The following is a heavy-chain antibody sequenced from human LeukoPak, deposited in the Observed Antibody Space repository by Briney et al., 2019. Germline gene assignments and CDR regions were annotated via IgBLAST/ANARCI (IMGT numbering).Heavy chain of an antibody. V-gene: IGHV3-30-3*01. Sequence: GRSLRLSCAASGFTSSSYAMHWVRQAPGKGLEWVAVISYDGSNKYYADSVKGRFTISRDNSKNTLYLQMNSLRAEDTAVYYCARDRGPYYDSSGLFDYWGQGTLVTVSS. CDR1: GFTSSSYA. CDR2: ISYDGSNK. J-gene: IGHJ4*02. D-gene: IGHD3-22*01. CDR3: ARDRGPYYDSSGLFDY.